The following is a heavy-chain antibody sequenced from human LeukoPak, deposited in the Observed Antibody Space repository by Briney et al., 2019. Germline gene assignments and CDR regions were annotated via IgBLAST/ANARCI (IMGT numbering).Heavy chain of an antibody. V-gene: IGHV3-7*01. CDR1: GSTFSSYW. Sequence: GGSLRLSCAASGSTFSSYWMSWVRQAPGKGLEWVANIKQDGSEKYYVDSVKGRFTISRDNAKNSLYLQMNSLRAEDTAVYYCARATDLGYCSSTSCHITLDYWGQGTLVTVSS. CDR3: ARATDLGYCSSTSCHITLDY. CDR2: IKQDGSEK. D-gene: IGHD2-2*01. J-gene: IGHJ4*02.